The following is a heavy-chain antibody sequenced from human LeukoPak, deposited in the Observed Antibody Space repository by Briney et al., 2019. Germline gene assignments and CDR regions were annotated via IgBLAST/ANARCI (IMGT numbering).Heavy chain of an antibody. CDR2: IIPIFDSA. CDR3: ASTLYYYDDTGYFFGMNV. Sequence: SVKVSCKASGGTFTSYAISWVRLAPGQGLEGMGRIIPIFDSANYAQKFQGRVTITADKSTSTSYMELSSLRSDDTAVYYCASTLYYYDDTGYFFGMNVWRQGTTVSVSS. V-gene: IGHV1-69*06. J-gene: IGHJ6*02. D-gene: IGHD3-22*01. CDR1: GGTFTSYA.